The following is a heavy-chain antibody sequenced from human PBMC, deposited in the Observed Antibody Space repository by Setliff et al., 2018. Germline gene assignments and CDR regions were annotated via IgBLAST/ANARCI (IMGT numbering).Heavy chain of an antibody. J-gene: IGHJ4*02. D-gene: IGHD6-6*01. Sequence: SETLSLTCTVSDGSLSTYYWSWIRQPPGKGLEFIGYVYYSGTANYSPSLRSRLTISVDTSKDQFSLKVISMTAADTAVYYCARGRNIAARLLDSWGQGTLVTVSS. CDR3: ARGRNIAARLLDS. CDR2: VYYSGTA. V-gene: IGHV4-59*12. CDR1: DGSLSTYY.